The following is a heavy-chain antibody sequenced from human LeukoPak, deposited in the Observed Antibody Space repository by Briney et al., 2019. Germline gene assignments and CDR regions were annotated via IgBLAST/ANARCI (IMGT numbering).Heavy chain of an antibody. D-gene: IGHD3-3*01. V-gene: IGHV1-69*04. CDR1: GGTFRRYA. CDR2: IILLYGIA. J-gene: IGHJ3*02. CDR3: ARVEVLDSWSGYYDDALDI. Sequence: ASVKVSCKASGGTFRRYAISWVRQAPGQGLEWMGRIILLYGIADHAQKFQDRVTITADKATSTVYMEMSRLRSEDTAVYYCARVEVLDSWSGYYDDALDIWGQGTVVTVSS.